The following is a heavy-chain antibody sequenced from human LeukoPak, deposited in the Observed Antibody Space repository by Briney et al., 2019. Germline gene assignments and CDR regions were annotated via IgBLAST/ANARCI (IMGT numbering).Heavy chain of an antibody. CDR1: GFTVSNNY. J-gene: IGHJ4*02. V-gene: IGHV3-66*01. CDR3: ARDPAVAGGGF. Sequence: GGSLRLSCAASGFTVSNNYMSWVRQAPGKGLEWVSVIYSGGSTYYVDSVKGRFTISRDNSENTLYLQMNSLRAEDTAVYYCARDPAVAGGGFWGQGTLVTVSS. D-gene: IGHD6-19*01. CDR2: IYSGGST.